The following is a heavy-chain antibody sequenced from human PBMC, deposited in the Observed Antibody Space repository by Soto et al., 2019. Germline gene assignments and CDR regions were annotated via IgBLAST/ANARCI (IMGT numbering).Heavy chain of an antibody. D-gene: IGHD2-8*01. CDR3: ARELGDCTNGVCHQVRDY. J-gene: IGHJ4*02. CDR1: DGSFSGYY. CDR2: INHSGST. Sequence: TETLSLTCAVYDGSFSGYYWSWIRQPPGKGLEWIGEINHSGSTNYNPSLKSRVTISVDTSKNQFSLKLSSVTAADTAVYYCARELGDCTNGVCHQVRDYWGQGTLVTVSS. V-gene: IGHV4-34*01.